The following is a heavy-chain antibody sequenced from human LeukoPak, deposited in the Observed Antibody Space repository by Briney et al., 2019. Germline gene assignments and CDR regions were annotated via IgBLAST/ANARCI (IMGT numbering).Heavy chain of an antibody. CDR3: ARVNFNPDY. CDR1: GYSISRGYH. D-gene: IGHD1-14*01. V-gene: IGHV4-38-2*02. CDR2: IHQSGST. Sequence: SETLSLTCTVSGYSISRGYHWGWVRQPPGKGLEWIGSIHQSGSTYYNPSLKSRLTISADTSKNQFSLKLDSVTAADTAVYYCARVNFNPDYWGQGTLVTVSS. J-gene: IGHJ4*02.